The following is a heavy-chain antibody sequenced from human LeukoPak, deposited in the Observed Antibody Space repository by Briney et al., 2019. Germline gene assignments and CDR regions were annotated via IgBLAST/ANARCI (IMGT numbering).Heavy chain of an antibody. CDR3: AKDISPYSSSSGYFDY. D-gene: IGHD6-6*01. J-gene: IGHJ4*02. Sequence: PGGSLRLSYTASGFTLSRYWMQWVRQAPGKGLVWVSHINSDGSSTNYAGSVKGRFTISRDNAKNSLYLQMNSLRAEDTALYDCAKDISPYSSSSGYFDYWGQGTLVTVSS. V-gene: IGHV3-74*01. CDR1: GFTLSRYW. CDR2: INSDGSST.